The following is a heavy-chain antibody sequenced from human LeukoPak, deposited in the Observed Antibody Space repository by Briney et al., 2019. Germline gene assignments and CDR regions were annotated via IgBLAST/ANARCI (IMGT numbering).Heavy chain of an antibody. D-gene: IGHD4-17*01. CDR1: GGSISSSSYY. CDR3: ARHGYGDYGEGY. V-gene: IGHV4-39*01. CDR2: IYYSGST. J-gene: IGHJ4*02. Sequence: SETLSLTCTVSGGSISSSSYYWGWIRQPPGKGLEWIGSIYYSGSTYYNPSLKSRVTISVDTSKNQFSLKLSSVTAADTAAYYCARHGYGDYGEGYWGQGTLVTVSS.